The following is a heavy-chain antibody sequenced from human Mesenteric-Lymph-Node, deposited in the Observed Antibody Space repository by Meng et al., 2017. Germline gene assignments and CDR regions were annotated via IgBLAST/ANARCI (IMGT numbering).Heavy chain of an antibody. D-gene: IGHD3-10*01. V-gene: IGHV3-66*03. CDR3: FWLGESHN. CDR2: LYSCGST. CDR1: GFTVSSNY. J-gene: IGHJ4*02. Sequence: EVQLVASGGGLIQPGGSLRLSCAASGFTVSSNYLSWVRQAPGKGLEWVSLLYSCGSTYYAGSVKGRFTISRDNSRNTLYLQMNSLRPEDTAVYYCFWLGESHNWVQGALVTVSS.